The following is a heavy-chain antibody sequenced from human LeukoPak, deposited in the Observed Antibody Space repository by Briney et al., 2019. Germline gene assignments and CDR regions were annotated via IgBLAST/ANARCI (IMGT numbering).Heavy chain of an antibody. Sequence: SVKVSCKASGGTFSSYTISWVRQAPAQGLEWTGMIIPILGVANYAQKFQGRVTITADKSTSTAYMELSSLRSEDTAVYYWARAREPSAGFDPWGQGTLVTVPS. J-gene: IGHJ5*02. CDR2: IIPILGVA. CDR1: GGTFSSYT. V-gene: IGHV1-69*02. D-gene: IGHD1-26*01. CDR3: ARAREPSAGFDP.